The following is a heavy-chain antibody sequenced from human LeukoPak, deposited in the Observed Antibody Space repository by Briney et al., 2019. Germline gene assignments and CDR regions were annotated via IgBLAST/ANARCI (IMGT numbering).Heavy chain of an antibody. V-gene: IGHV1-2*02. D-gene: IGHD2-2*01. Sequence: ASVKVSCKASGHTFTGYYMHWVRQAPGQGLEWMGWINPNSGGTNYAQKFQGRVTMTRDTSISTAYMELSRLRSDDTAVYYCARDPGDGEDQLLSDYWGQGTLVTVSS. J-gene: IGHJ4*02. CDR1: GHTFTGYY. CDR3: ARDPGDGEDQLLSDY. CDR2: INPNSGGT.